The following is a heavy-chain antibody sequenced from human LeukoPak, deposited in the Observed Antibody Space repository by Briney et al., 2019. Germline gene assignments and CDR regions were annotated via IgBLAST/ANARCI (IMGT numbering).Heavy chain of an antibody. Sequence: GASVKVSCKASGGTFSSYAISWVRQAPGQGLEWMGGIIPIFGTANYAQKFQGRVTITADESTSTAYMELSSLRSEDTAVYYCAVVRDGYKKHVDIWGRGTMVTVSS. CDR3: AVVRDGYKKHVDI. J-gene: IGHJ3*02. CDR1: GGTFSSYA. D-gene: IGHD5-24*01. V-gene: IGHV1-69*13. CDR2: IIPIFGTA.